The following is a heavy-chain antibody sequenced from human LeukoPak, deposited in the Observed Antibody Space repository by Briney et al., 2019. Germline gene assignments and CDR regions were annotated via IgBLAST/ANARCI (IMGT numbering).Heavy chain of an antibody. J-gene: IGHJ6*02. V-gene: IGHV3-7*01. Sequence: PGGSLRLSCAASGFTFSMYWMSWVRQAPGKGLEWVANIKQDGSEKYYVDSVKGRFTISRDNAKNSLYLQMNSLRAEDTAVYYCAREAYVESSNSYGMDVWGQGTAVTVSS. D-gene: IGHD2-21*01. CDR2: IKQDGSEK. CDR1: GFTFSMYW. CDR3: AREAYVESSNSYGMDV.